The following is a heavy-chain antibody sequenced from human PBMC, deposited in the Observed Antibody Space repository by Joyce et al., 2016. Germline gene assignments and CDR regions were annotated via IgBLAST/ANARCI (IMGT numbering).Heavy chain of an antibody. V-gene: IGHV4-39*01. Sequence: QLHLQESGPGLVKPSETLSLTCTVSGGSMSSISFYGGWIRQPLGKGLEWIGSISYSGKTYYNPSRKRRVTTSIDTSKNQFSLDLTSVTAADTAVYYGARLYSGNSVDYWGQGTLVTVSS. CDR1: GGSMSSISFY. CDR3: ARLYSGNSVDY. CDR2: ISYSGKT. J-gene: IGHJ4*02. D-gene: IGHD4-23*01.